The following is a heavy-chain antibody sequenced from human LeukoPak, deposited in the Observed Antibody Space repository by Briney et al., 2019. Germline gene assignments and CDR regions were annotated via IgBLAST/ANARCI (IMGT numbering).Heavy chain of an antibody. J-gene: IGHJ1*01. CDR2: IYYSGTT. V-gene: IGHV4-59*01. Sequence: PSETLSLTCTVSGGSISNYYWSWIRQPPGKGLEWIGYIYYSGTTKYNPSLSSRVTMSVDTSKNQFSLNLTSVTAADTAVYYCAREGIRGSYYTDWGQGTLVIVSS. D-gene: IGHD1-26*01. CDR1: GGSISNYY. CDR3: AREGIRGSYYTD.